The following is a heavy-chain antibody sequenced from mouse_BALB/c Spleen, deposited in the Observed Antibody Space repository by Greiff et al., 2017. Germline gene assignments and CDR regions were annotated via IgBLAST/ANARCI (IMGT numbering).Heavy chain of an antibody. D-gene: IGHD1-1*01. CDR1: GYTFTSYV. J-gene: IGHJ2*01. Sequence: EVQLQQSGPELVKPGASVKMSCKASGYTFTSYVMHWVKQKPGQGLEWIGYINPYNDGTKYNEKFKGKATLTSDKSSSTAYMELGSLTSEDSAVYYCAITTVVASFDYWGQGTTLTVSS. V-gene: IGHV1-14*01. CDR3: AITTVVASFDY. CDR2: INPYNDGT.